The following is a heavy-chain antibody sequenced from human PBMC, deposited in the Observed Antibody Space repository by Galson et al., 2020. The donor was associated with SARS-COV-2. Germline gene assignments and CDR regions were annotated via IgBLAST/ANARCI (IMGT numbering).Heavy chain of an antibody. J-gene: IGHJ4*02. CDR3: AKDLGSYGSGTR. D-gene: IGHD3-10*01. V-gene: IGHV3-23*01. Sequence: GESLKISCAASGFPFSSYAMSWVRQAPGKGLEWVSAISGSGGSTYYADSVKGRFTISRDNSKNTLYLQMNSLRAEDTAVYYCAKDLGSYGSGTRWGQGTLVTVSS. CDR1: GFPFSSYA. CDR2: ISGSGGST.